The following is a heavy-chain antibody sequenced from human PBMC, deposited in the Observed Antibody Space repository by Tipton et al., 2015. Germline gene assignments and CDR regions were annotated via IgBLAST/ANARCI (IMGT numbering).Heavy chain of an antibody. CDR2: IYGSGST. CDR1: GGSVSSGNYY. CDR3: ARDIGGSAVAATLYDYYYGMDV. Sequence: QLVQSGAEVKPSETLSLICNVSGGSVSSGNYYWAWMRQPPGKGLEWIGYIYGSGSTKYNVSLKSRVTIFIDTSKNQFSLKVRSVTAADTAVYYCARDIGGSAVAATLYDYYYGMDVWGQGTTVTVSS. J-gene: IGHJ6*02. V-gene: IGHV4-61*01. D-gene: IGHD2-15*01.